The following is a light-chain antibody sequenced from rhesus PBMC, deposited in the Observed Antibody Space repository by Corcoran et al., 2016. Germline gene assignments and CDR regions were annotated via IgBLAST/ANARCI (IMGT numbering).Light chain of an antibody. J-gene: IGKJ3*01. CDR2: KAS. CDR1: QSISSW. Sequence: DIQMTQSPSSLSASVGDTVTITWRASQSISSWLDWYQQTPGKAPKLLIHKASSLQSGVPSRFSGRGSGTDFTLTISSLQPEDFATYYCLQYSSSPFTFGPGTKLDIK. CDR3: LQYSSSPFT. V-gene: IGKV1-22*01.